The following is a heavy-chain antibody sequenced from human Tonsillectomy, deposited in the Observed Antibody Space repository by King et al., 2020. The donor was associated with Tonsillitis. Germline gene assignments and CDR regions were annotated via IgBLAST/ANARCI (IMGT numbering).Heavy chain of an antibody. V-gene: IGHV4-59*01. J-gene: IGHJ4*02. CDR3: SRVGGGYAYVWGSYRPLLWYFDY. D-gene: IGHD3-16*02. Sequence: QLQESGPGLVKPSETLSLTCTVSGGSISSYYWSWIRQPPGKGLEWIGYIYYSGSTNYNPSLKSRVTISVDTAKNQFSLKLSSVTAADTAGYYCSRVGGGYAYVWGSYRPLLWYFDYWGQGTLVTVSS. CDR1: GGSISSYY. CDR2: IYYSGST.